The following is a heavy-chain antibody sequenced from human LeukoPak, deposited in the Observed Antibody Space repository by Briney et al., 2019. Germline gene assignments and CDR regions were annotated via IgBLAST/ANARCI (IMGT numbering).Heavy chain of an antibody. Sequence: PSETLSLTCAVSGYSISSGYYWGWIRQPPGQGLEWIGSIYHSGSTYYNPSLKSRVTISVDTSKNQFSLKLSSVTAADTAVYYCARAPHYYYMDVWGKGTTVTVSS. CDR3: ARAPHYYYMDV. J-gene: IGHJ6*03. V-gene: IGHV4-38-2*01. CDR2: IYHSGST. CDR1: GYSISSGYY.